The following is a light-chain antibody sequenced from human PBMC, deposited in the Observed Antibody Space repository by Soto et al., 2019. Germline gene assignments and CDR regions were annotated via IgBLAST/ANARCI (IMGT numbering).Light chain of an antibody. J-gene: IGLJ2*01. Sequence: QSALTQPRSVSGSPGQSVTISCTGTSSDVGGYNYVSWYQQHPDKAPKVMIYDVTKRPSGVPDRFSGSKSGNTASLTISGLQAEDEADYYCCSFAGSYKLVFGGGTQLTVL. CDR2: DVT. CDR1: SSDVGGYNY. V-gene: IGLV2-11*01. CDR3: CSFAGSYKLV.